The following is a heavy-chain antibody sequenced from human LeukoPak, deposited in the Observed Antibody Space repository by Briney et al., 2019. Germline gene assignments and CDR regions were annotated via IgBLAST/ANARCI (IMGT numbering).Heavy chain of an antibody. CDR3: ARGVLAFDI. Sequence: PGGSLRLSCAASGFTFSDYYMSWIRQPPGKGMEWIGEINHSGSTNYNPSLKSRVTISVDTSKNQFSLKLSSVTAADTAVYYCARGVLAFDIWGQGTMVTVSS. CDR2: INHSGST. CDR1: GFTFSDYY. J-gene: IGHJ3*02. V-gene: IGHV4-34*01. D-gene: IGHD1-1*01.